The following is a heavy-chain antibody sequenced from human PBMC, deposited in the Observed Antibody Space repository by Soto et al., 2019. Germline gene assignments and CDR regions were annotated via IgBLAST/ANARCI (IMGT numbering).Heavy chain of an antibody. V-gene: IGHV3-21*01. J-gene: IGHJ4*02. CDR3: ARESEDLTSNFDY. CDR2: ISSTTNYI. CDR1: GFTFTRYS. Sequence: VGSLRLSCAASGFTFTRYSMNWVRQAPGKGLEWVSSISSTTNYIYYADSMKGRFTVSRDNAKNSVYLEMNSLSAEDTAVYYCARESEDLTSNFDYWGQGTLVTVS.